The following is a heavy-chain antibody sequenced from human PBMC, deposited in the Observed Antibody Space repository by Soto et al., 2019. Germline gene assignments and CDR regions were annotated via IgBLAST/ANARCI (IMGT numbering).Heavy chain of an antibody. CDR2: IYYSGST. V-gene: IGHV4-31*03. Sequence: PSETLSLTCTVSGGSISSGGYYWSWIRQHPGKGLEWIGYIYYSGSTYYNPSLKSRVTISVDTSKNQFSLKLSSVTAADTAVYYCARDLIAVAGTNWFDPWGQGTLVTVSS. D-gene: IGHD6-19*01. J-gene: IGHJ5*02. CDR3: ARDLIAVAGTNWFDP. CDR1: GGSISSGGYY.